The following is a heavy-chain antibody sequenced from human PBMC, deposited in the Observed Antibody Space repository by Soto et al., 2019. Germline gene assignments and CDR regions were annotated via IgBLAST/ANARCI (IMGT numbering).Heavy chain of an antibody. J-gene: IGHJ4*02. D-gene: IGHD2-15*01. Sequence: GASVKVSCKASGYTFTSYGISWVRQAPGQGLEWMGWISAYNGNTNYAQKLQGRVTMTTDTSTSTAYMELRSLRSDDTAVYYCSGGYFSGSACYHRAVFYYWGQGTLVTVSS. V-gene: IGHV1-18*01. CDR3: SGGYFSGSACYHRAVFYY. CDR2: ISAYNGNT. CDR1: GYTFTSYG.